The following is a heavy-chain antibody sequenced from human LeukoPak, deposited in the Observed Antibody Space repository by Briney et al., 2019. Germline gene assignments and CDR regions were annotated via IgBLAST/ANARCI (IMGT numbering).Heavy chain of an antibody. CDR3: AKTRPLDSSSWSHGDY. D-gene: IGHD6-13*01. V-gene: IGHV3-74*01. CDR2: INSDGSST. Sequence: GGSLRLSCAASGFTFSSYWMHWVRQAPGKGLVWVSRINSDGSSTSYADSVKGRFTISRDNSKNTLYLQMNSLRAEDTAVYYCAKTRPLDSSSWSHGDYWGQGTLVTVSS. CDR1: GFTFSSYW. J-gene: IGHJ4*02.